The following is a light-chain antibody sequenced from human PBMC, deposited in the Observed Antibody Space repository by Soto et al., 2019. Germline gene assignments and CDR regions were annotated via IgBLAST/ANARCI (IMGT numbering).Light chain of an antibody. CDR2: KAS. V-gene: IGKV1-5*03. J-gene: IGKJ1*01. CDR3: QQYNSYPWT. Sequence: DIQMTQSPSTLSASVGDRVTITCRASQSISSWLAWYQQKPGKAPRLLIYKASSLESDVPSSFSGSGSGTEFTLTISSLQPDDFATYYCQQYNSYPWTFGQGTKVEIK. CDR1: QSISSW.